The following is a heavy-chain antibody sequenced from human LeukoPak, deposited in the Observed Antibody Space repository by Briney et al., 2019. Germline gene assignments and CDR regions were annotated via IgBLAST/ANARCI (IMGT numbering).Heavy chain of an antibody. Sequence: SETLSLTCAVNGGSFSGYYWSWIRQPPGKGLEWIGEINHSGSTNYNPSLKSRVTISVDTSKNQFSLKLSSVTAADTAVYYCARGGPHYYYYMDVWGKGTTVTVSS. CDR1: GGSFSGYY. CDR3: ARGGPHYYYYMDV. V-gene: IGHV4-34*01. J-gene: IGHJ6*03. CDR2: INHSGST.